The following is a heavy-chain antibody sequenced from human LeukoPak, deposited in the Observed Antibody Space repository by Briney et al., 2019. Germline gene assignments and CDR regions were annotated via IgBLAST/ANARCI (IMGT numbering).Heavy chain of an antibody. J-gene: IGHJ2*01. D-gene: IGHD1-1*01. CDR3: ARAVGVGRGTYFDL. CDR1: GGSISSGGEY. Sequence: SETLSLTCTVSGGSISSGGEYWSWIRQHPGKGLEWIGYIYYSGSTNYNPSLKSRVTISVDASKNQFSLKLSSVTAADTALYYCARAVGVGRGTYFDLWGRGTLVTVSS. V-gene: IGHV4-61*08. CDR2: IYYSGST.